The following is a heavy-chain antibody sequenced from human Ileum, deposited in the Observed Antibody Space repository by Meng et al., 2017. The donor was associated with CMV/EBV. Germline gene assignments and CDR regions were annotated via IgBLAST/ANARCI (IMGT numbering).Heavy chain of an antibody. Sequence: SETLSLTCTVSGGSITSSDHFWGWIRQPPGKGLEWIGSIYYSGSTFYNPSLQSRVTISLDTSKKQFSLRLNSVTAADTAVYYCARDQETLINDAGLGYFRIDPWGQGTLVTVSS. D-gene: IGHD4-17*01. CDR1: GGSITSSDHF. CDR2: IYYSGST. V-gene: IGHV4-39*07. J-gene: IGHJ5*02. CDR3: ARDQETLINDAGLGYFRIDP.